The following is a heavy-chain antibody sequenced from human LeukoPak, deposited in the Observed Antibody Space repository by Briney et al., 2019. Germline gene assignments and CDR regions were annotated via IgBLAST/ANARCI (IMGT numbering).Heavy chain of an antibody. CDR1: GASIVSGDYY. V-gene: IGHV4-30-4*01. D-gene: IGHD3-22*01. CDR3: ASFTPGDYYDSSGYYQFDY. J-gene: IGHJ4*02. CDR2: IYYSGGT. Sequence: SETLSLTCTVSGASIVSGDYYWTWIRQPPGKGLEWIGYIYYSGGTYYNPSLKSRVTISADRSKNQFSLKLSSVTAADTAVYYRASFTPGDYYDSSGYYQFDYWGQGTLAIVSS.